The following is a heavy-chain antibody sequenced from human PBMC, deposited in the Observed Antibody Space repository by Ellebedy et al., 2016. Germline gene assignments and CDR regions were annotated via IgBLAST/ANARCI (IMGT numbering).Heavy chain of an antibody. D-gene: IGHD3-10*01. Sequence: GESLKISCAASGFIFSDYYMSWIRQAPGKGLEWVSYISGSGSTMFYADSVKGRLTISRDNANNSLHLQMNSLRAEDTAVYYCARVTMRRGNGGYFDIWGRGILVTVSS. J-gene: IGHJ2*01. CDR3: ARVTMRRGNGGYFDI. V-gene: IGHV3-11*01. CDR2: ISGSGSTM. CDR1: GFIFSDYY.